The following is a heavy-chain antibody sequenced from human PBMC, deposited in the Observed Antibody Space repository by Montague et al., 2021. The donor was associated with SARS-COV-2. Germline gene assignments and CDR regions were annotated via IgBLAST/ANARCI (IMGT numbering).Heavy chain of an antibody. CDR3: VRDHPYGGPRAAYDI. CDR2: IYDGGAV. V-gene: IGHV4-59*01. CDR1: GGSITGYY. Sequence: SETLSLTCTVSGGSITGYYWSWLRRSPGKGLEWIAYIYDGGAVNYNPSLGSRVTISTDTSKNQLSLKVNSVTAADTAGYYCVRDHPYGGPRAAYDIWGQGTVVTVSS. D-gene: IGHD4-23*01. J-gene: IGHJ3*02.